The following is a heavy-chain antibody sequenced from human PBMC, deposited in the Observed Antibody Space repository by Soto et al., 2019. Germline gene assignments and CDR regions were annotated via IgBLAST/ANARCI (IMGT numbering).Heavy chain of an antibody. V-gene: IGHV4-31*03. CDR2: IFHTGTT. CDR1: GGSFTSSAYY. J-gene: IGHJ3*02. CDR3: ARLLRTTCGTFDM. D-gene: IGHD1-26*01. Sequence: QVHLQESGPGLVKPSQTLSLTCTVSGGSFTSSAYYWSWIRQLPGKGLEWIGDIFHTGTTNDNHSRRRRATGTIETSVSQLALEQRSVTAADTAVYNCARLLRTTCGTFDMWGEGTMVAVSS.